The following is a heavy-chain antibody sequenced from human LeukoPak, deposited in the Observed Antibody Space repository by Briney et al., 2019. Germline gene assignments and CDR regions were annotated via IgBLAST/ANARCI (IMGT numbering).Heavy chain of an antibody. V-gene: IGHV3-21*01. CDR2: ISSSSSYI. J-gene: IGHJ5*02. CDR3: AREVVPAAILNWFDP. D-gene: IGHD2-2*01. CDR1: GFTFSSYS. Sequence: PGGSLRLSCAASGFTFSSYSMNWVRQAPGKGLEWVSSISSSSSYIYYADSVKGRFTISRDNAKNSLYLQMNSLRAEDTAVDYCAREVVPAAILNWFDPWGQGTLVTVSS.